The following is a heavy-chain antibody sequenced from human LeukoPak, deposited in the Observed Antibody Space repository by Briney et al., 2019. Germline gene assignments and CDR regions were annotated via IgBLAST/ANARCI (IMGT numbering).Heavy chain of an antibody. CDR2: ISANDGNT. CDR3: ARESHVTREDY. J-gene: IGHJ4*02. CDR1: GYTFTSYG. D-gene: IGHD3-10*01. Sequence: GASVKVSCKASGYTFTSYGIRWVRQDPGQGLEWMGWISANDGNTDYPQKLQGRVTMTTDTSTSTAYMELRSLRSDDTAVYYCARESHVTREDYWGQGTLVTVSS. V-gene: IGHV1-18*01.